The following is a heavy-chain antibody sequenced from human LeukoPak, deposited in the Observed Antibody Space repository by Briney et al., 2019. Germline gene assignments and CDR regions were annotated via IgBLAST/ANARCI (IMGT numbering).Heavy chain of an antibody. CDR1: GFSFSSYA. CDR3: ARDWKTNSFDY. J-gene: IGHJ4*02. D-gene: IGHD1-1*01. Sequence: GGSLRLSCAASGFSFSSYAMSCVRQAPGKGLEWVAFIYYDGSNIYYADYVKGRFTISRDISKNTLYLQMDSLRAEDTAIYYCARDWKTNSFDYWGQGTLVTVSS. V-gene: IGHV3-33*08. CDR2: IYYDGSNI.